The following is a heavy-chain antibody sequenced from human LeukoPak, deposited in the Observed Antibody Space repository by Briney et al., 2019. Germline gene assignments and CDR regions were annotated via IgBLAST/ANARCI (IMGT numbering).Heavy chain of an antibody. D-gene: IGHD3-3*01. CDR1: GYTFTGYY. Sequence: GASVKVSCKASGYTFTGYYMHWVRQAPGQGLEWMGWINPNCGGTNYAQKFQGWVTMTRDTSISTAYMELSRLRSDDTAVYYCVRGGPDFWSGDIDGMDVWGQGTTVTVSS. V-gene: IGHV1-2*04. J-gene: IGHJ6*02. CDR3: VRGGPDFWSGDIDGMDV. CDR2: INPNCGGT.